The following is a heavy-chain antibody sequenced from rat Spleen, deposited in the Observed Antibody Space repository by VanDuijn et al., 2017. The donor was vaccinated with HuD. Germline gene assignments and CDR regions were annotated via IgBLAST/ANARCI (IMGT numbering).Heavy chain of an antibody. J-gene: IGHJ3*01. D-gene: IGHD5-1*01. Sequence: EVQLVESDGGLVQPGRSPKLSCAASGFTFSDYFMAWVRQAPTKGLEWVATTSYDGRRTYYRDSVKGRFTISRDNVKSILYLQMDSLRSEDTATYYCASRTGNWFAYWGQGTLVTVSS. CDR2: TSYDGRRT. V-gene: IGHV5-29*01. CDR1: GFTFSDYF. CDR3: ASRTGNWFAY.